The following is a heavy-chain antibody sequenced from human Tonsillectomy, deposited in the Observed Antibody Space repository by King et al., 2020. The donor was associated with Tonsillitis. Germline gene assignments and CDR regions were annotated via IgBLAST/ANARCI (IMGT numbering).Heavy chain of an antibody. D-gene: IGHD2-2*03. CDR2: MNPKSGGT. CDR1: GYTFSDYY. CDR3: ARVDMRGFAFDI. Sequence: EQLVQSGPEVKKPGASVKVSCKASGYTFSDYYIHWLRQAPGQGLEWIGWMNPKSGGTSYAQKFQGRVTMTRDTSINTAYMEVSRLKSDDTAMYYCARVDMRGFAFDIWGQGTTVAVSS. V-gene: IGHV1-2*02. J-gene: IGHJ3*02.